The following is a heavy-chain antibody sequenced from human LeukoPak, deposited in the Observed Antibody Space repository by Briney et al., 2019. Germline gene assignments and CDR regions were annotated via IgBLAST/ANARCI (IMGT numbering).Heavy chain of an antibody. J-gene: IGHJ5*02. CDR2: INKDGSET. Sequence: GGSLRLSCAASELAFSSHWMSWVRQAPGKGLEWVANINKDGSETRYLDSVRGRFTISRDNAKNSVYLQMNSLRAEDTAIYYCARDRRCTSPMCDIYNWFYPWGQGTLVTVSS. V-gene: IGHV3-7*04. D-gene: IGHD2-2*01. CDR3: ARDRRCTSPMCDIYNWFYP. CDR1: ELAFSSHW.